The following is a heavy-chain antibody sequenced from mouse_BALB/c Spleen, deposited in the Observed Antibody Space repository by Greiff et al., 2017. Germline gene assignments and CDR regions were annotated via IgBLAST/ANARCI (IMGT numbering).Heavy chain of an antibody. CDR1: GYTFTSYT. D-gene: IGHD2-4*01. J-gene: IGHJ1*01. CDR2: INPSSGYT. CDR3: AGGLRLYLDV. V-gene: IGHV1-4*02. Sequence: VQLQESAAELARPGASVKMSCKASGYTFTSYTMHWVKQRPGQGLEWIGYINPSSGYTEYNQKFKDKTTLTADKSSSTAYMQLSSLTSEDSAVYYCAGGLRLYLDVWGEGTTVTVSS.